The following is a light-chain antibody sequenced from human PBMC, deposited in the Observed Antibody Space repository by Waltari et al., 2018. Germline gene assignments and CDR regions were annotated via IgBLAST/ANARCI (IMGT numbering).Light chain of an antibody. CDR3: RHYVRLPAT. Sequence: DIVLTQSPGTLSLSPGERATLSCRASPSVRGSLAWYQQKAGQAPRLRSYGASSRATGIPDRFSVGGSGTDFSLTISRLWPEDFAVYYCRHYVRLPATFGQGTKVEI. CDR1: PSVRGS. J-gene: IGKJ1*01. CDR2: GAS. V-gene: IGKV3-20*01.